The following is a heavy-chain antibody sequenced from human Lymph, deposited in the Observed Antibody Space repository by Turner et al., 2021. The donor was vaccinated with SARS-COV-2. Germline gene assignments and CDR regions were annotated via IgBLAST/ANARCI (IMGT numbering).Heavy chain of an antibody. CDR1: GGSTSSGDYY. CDR3: ARVHRWNYEYYFDY. V-gene: IGHV4-30-4*01. CDR2: IYYSGST. J-gene: IGHJ4*02. Sequence: QVQLQESGPGLVKPSQTLSLTCTVSGGSTSSGDYYWSWIRQPPGKGLEWIGCIYYSGSTYYNPSLKSRVTISVDTSKNQFSLKLSSVTAADTAVYYCARVHRWNYEYYFDYWGQGTLVTVSS. D-gene: IGHD1-7*01.